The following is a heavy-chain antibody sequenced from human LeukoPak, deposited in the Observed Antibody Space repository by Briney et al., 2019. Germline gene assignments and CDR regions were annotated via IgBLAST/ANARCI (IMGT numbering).Heavy chain of an antibody. Sequence: PLETLSLTCAVYGGSFSGYYWSWIRQPPGKGLEWIGEINHSGSTNYNPSLKSRVTISVDTSKNQFSLKLSSVTAADTAVYYCASAYGSGSSIYYFDYWGQGTLVTVSS. CDR1: GGSFSGYY. V-gene: IGHV4-34*01. CDR2: INHSGST. CDR3: ASAYGSGSSIYYFDY. D-gene: IGHD3-10*01. J-gene: IGHJ4*02.